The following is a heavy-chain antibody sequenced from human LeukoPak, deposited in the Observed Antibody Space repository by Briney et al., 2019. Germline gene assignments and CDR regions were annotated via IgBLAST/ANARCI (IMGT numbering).Heavy chain of an antibody. V-gene: IGHV3-30*02. CDR2: IRNDGSNK. D-gene: IGHD3-3*01. CDR1: GFTFSSYD. CDR3: AKGITIFGVVIRYYYYMDV. J-gene: IGHJ6*03. Sequence: PGGSLRLSCAASGFTFSSYDMHWVRQAPGKGLEWVAFIRNDGSNKYYADSVKGRFTISRDNSKNQLYLQMNSLRAEDTAVCYCAKGITIFGVVIRYYYYMDVGGKGTRVTVPS.